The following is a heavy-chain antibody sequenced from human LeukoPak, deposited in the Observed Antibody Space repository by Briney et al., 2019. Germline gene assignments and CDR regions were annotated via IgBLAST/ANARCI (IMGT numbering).Heavy chain of an antibody. J-gene: IGHJ4*02. Sequence: SETLSPTCTVSGGSISSTSYYWGWFRQPPGKGLEWIGTIYYSGSTYYDPSLKSRVTIFVDTSKNQFSLSLSSVTAADTAVYYCARRRGYSGCDIFDYWGQGTLVTVSS. CDR1: GGSISSTSYY. V-gene: IGHV4-39*01. CDR3: ARRRGYSGCDIFDY. D-gene: IGHD5-12*01. CDR2: IYYSGST.